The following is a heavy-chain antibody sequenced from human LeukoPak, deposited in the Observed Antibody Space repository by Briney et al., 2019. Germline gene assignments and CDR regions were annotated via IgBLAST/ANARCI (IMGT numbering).Heavy chain of an antibody. V-gene: IGHV3-7*05. Sequence: PGGSLRLSCAAYGFTFSTYWMSWVRQDPGKGLEWVANLNQDGSEKYHVDSVKGRFTISRDNAKNSLYLQMNSLRAEDTAVYYCARGTGRGMGVWGQGTTVTVSS. CDR2: LNQDGSEK. J-gene: IGHJ6*02. CDR1: GFTFSTYW. D-gene: IGHD1-1*01. CDR3: ARGTGRGMGV.